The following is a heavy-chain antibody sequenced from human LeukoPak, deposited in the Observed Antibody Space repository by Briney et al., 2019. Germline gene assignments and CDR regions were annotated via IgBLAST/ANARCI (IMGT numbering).Heavy chain of an antibody. CDR2: FYSGST. CDR3: ARDSRIMGAPGAFDY. CDR1: GGSISNYY. D-gene: IGHD1-26*01. J-gene: IGHJ4*02. V-gene: IGHV4-4*07. Sequence: SETLSLTCTVSGGSISNYYWSWIRQPAGKGLEWIGRFYSGSTNYNPSLKSRVTMSVDTSKNQFSLRLSSVTAADTAVYYCARDSRIMGAPGAFDYWGQGTLVTVSS.